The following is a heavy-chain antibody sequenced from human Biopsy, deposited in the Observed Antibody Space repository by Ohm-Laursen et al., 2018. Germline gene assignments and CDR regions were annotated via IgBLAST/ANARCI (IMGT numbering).Heavy chain of an antibody. J-gene: IGHJ4*02. Sequence: TLSLTCCVSGVYISDYYWCWIRQPPGRGLEWVGSIYYSGSTNYIPSLKSRVTISADTSTSQLSLHLTSATAADTAVYYCASRGLVMGSDYDFDDWGQGTLVTVSS. D-gene: IGHD3/OR15-3a*01. CDR3: ASRGLVMGSDYDFDD. V-gene: IGHV4-59*08. CDR2: IYYSGST. CDR1: GVYISDYY.